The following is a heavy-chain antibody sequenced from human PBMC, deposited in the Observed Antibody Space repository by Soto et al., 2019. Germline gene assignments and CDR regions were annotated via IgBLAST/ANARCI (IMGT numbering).Heavy chain of an antibody. CDR3: ARGGDYLFDY. CDR2: IYHRGSI. J-gene: IGHJ4*02. Sequence: QVQLQESGPGLVKPSGTLSLTCAVSGGSSSSNNWWSWVRQPPGKGLEWIGEIYHRGSINYSPSLKSRVTISIDKSRNQFSLKLTSVPAADTAVYYCARGGDYLFDYSGQGTLVTVSS. V-gene: IGHV4-4*02. D-gene: IGHD4-17*01. CDR1: GGSSSSNNW.